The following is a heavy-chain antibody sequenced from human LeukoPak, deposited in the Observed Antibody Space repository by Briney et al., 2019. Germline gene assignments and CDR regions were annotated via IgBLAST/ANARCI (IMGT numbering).Heavy chain of an antibody. D-gene: IGHD5-12*01. CDR1: GFTFSDYS. CDR3: ARDVQWLRFVFDH. J-gene: IGHJ4*02. V-gene: IGHV3-48*02. Sequence: GGSLRLSCAASGFTFSDYSMNWVRKAPGKGQEWVSYISSSSSTVYYADSVEGRFTISRDNAKNSLYLQMNSLRDEDTAVYYCARDVQWLRFVFDHWGQGIPVTVSS. CDR2: ISSSSSTV.